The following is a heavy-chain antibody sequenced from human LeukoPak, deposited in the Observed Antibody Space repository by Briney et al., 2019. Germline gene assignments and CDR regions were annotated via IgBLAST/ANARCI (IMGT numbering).Heavy chain of an antibody. V-gene: IGHV3-74*01. D-gene: IGHD3-10*01. J-gene: IGHJ4*02. Sequence: GGPLRLSCAASGFTFSSYWMHWVRQAPGKGLVWVSHINSDGSSTSYADSVKGRFTISRDNAKNTLHLQMNSLRVEDTAVYYCCARGPIRGVTEYWGQGTLVTVSS. CDR3: CARGPIRGVTEY. CDR1: GFTFSSYW. CDR2: INSDGSST.